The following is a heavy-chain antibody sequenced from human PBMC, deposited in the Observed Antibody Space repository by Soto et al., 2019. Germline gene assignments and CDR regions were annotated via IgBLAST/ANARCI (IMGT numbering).Heavy chain of an antibody. D-gene: IGHD3-16*02. Sequence: EVQLVESGGGLVKPGRSLRLSCTASGFTFGDYAMSWFRQAPGKGLEWVGFIRSKAYGGTTEYAASVKGRFTISRDDSKSIAYLQMNSLKTEDTAVYYCTSFYDYVWGSYRPPVDHGMDVWGQGTTVTVSS. V-gene: IGHV3-49*05. CDR1: GFTFGDYA. J-gene: IGHJ6*02. CDR2: IRSKAYGGTT. CDR3: TSFYDYVWGSYRPPVDHGMDV.